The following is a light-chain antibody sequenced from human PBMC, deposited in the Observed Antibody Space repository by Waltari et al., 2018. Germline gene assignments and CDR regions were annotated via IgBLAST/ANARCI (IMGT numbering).Light chain of an antibody. CDR2: GAS. Sequence: IVLTQAPGTLSLSPGERATLSCRASQSFSGSYLAWYQQKPGQSPRLLIYGASSRATSIPDRFSGSGSGTDFTLTISRLEPEDFAVYYCQQYGSSPPDTFGQGTKLEIK. J-gene: IGKJ2*01. V-gene: IGKV3-20*01. CDR3: QQYGSSPPDT. CDR1: QSFSGSY.